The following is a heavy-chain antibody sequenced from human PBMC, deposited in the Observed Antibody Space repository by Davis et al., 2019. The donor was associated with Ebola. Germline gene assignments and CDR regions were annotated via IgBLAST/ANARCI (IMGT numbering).Heavy chain of an antibody. V-gene: IGHV1-8*01. CDR2: MNPNSGNT. CDR1: GYTFTSYD. J-gene: IGHJ6*02. Sequence: ASVKVSCKASGYTFTSYDINWVRQATGQGLEWMGWMNPNSGNTGYAQKFQGRVTMTRNTSISTAYMELSSLRSEDTAVYYCARPSYGPHYYYYYGMDVWGQGTTVTVSS. CDR3: ARPSYGPHYYYYYGMDV. D-gene: IGHD5-18*01.